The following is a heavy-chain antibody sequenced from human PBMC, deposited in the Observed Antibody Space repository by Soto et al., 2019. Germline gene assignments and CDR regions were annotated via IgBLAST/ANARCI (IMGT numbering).Heavy chain of an antibody. V-gene: IGHV4-61*01. D-gene: IGHD3-10*01. CDR2: IYYSGST. CDR3: ARDLYYCSGPLRPDPYCYYGMDV. CDR1: GGSVSSSSFY. Sequence: PSETLSLTCTVSGGSVSSSSFYWSWILQPPGKGLDGFGYIYYSGSTNYNLSLKSRVTISVDTSKNQVSLKLSSVTAADTAVYYCARDLYYCSGPLRPDPYCYYGMDVWGQGTTVTVSS. J-gene: IGHJ6*02.